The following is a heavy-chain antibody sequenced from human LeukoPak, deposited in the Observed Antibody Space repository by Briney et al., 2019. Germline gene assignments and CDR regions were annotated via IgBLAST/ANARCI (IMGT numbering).Heavy chain of an antibody. V-gene: IGHV3-53*01. CDR1: GFTVSSNY. J-gene: IGHJ4*02. CDR3: ARSRASYDDY. CDR2: IFSTGNT. Sequence: GGSLRLSCAASGFTVSSNYLTWARQAPGKGLEWVSVIFSTGNTDYADSVKGRFTISRDNSTNTLYLQMNSLRAEDTAVYYCARSRASYDDYWGQGTLVTVSS. D-gene: IGHD5-12*01.